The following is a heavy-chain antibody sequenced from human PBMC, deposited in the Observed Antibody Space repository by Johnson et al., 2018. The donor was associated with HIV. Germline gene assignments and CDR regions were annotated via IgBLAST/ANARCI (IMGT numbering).Heavy chain of an antibody. CDR3: AREMAWEDAFDV. D-gene: IGHD5-24*01. J-gene: IGHJ3*01. CDR2: IGTAGDT. CDR1: GFTFSSYD. Sequence: VKLVESGGGLVQPGGSLRLSCAASGFTFSSYDMHWVRQATGKGLEWVSAIGTAGDTYYPGSVKGRFTISRENAKNSLYLQMNSLRAGDTAVYYCAREMAWEDAFDVWGQGTMVTVSS. V-gene: IGHV3-13*01.